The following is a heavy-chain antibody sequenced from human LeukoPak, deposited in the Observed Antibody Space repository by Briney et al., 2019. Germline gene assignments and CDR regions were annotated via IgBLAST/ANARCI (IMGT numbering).Heavy chain of an antibody. Sequence: PGGSLRLSCAASGFTFSDAWLTWVRQAPGRGLEWIGHIKGTTDGGTTDYAAPVKGRFTISRDDSMSTLYLQMNSLTTEDTAVYYCTTVGGDYYDSSLYFQHWGQGTLVTVSS. J-gene: IGHJ1*01. CDR2: IKGTTDGGTT. V-gene: IGHV3-15*01. CDR1: GFTFSDAW. D-gene: IGHD3-22*01. CDR3: TTVGGDYYDSSLYFQH.